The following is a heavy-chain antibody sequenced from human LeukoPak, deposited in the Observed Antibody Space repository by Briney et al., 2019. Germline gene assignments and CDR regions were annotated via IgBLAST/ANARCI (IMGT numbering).Heavy chain of an antibody. J-gene: IGHJ6*03. CDR3: ARLSRADILTGYTPFRHRRAYYYMDV. CDR2: IKQDGSEK. CDR1: GLTFSSYS. V-gene: IGHV3-7*01. D-gene: IGHD3-9*01. Sequence: PGGSLRLSCAASGLTFSSYSMSWVRQAPGKGLEWVANIKQDGSEKYYVDSVKGRFTISRDNAKNSLYLLMNSLRAEDTAVYYCARLSRADILTGYTPFRHRRAYYYMDVWGKGTTVTISS.